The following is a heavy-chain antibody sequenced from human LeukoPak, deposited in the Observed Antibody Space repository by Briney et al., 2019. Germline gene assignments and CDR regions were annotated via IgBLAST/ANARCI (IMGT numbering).Heavy chain of an antibody. CDR1: GGSVSSDRYF. CDR2: IYYSGST. V-gene: IGHV4-61*01. D-gene: IGHD2-2*01. CDR3: ARELVVPAAMVGYYYYYGMDV. J-gene: IGHJ6*04. Sequence: SETLSLTCTVSGGSVSSDRYFWSWIRQPPEMGLEWIGYIYYSGSTNYNPSLKSRVTISVDTSKNQFSLKLSSVTAADTAVYYCARELVVPAAMVGYYYYYGMDVWGKGTTVTVSS.